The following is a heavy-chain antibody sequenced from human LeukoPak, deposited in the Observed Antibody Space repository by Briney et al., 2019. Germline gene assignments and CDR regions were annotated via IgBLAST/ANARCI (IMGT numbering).Heavy chain of an antibody. Sequence: SVKVSCKASGGTFSSYAISWVRQAPGQGREWMGGSIPIFGTANYAQKFQGRVTITTDESTSTAYMELSSLRSEDTAVYYCARVWCSSTSCYDPRGGLGYWGQGTLVTVSS. D-gene: IGHD2-2*01. V-gene: IGHV1-69*05. J-gene: IGHJ4*02. CDR3: ARVWCSSTSCYDPRGGLGY. CDR1: GGTFSSYA. CDR2: SIPIFGTA.